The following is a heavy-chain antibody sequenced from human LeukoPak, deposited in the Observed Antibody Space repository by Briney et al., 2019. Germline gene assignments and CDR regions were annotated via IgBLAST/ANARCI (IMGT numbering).Heavy chain of an antibody. D-gene: IGHD5-12*01. V-gene: IGHV1-2*02. CDR2: INPNSGGT. CDR3: ARGPDIVATMGAFDI. Sequence: ASVKVSCKASGYTFTGYYMHWVRQAPGQGLEWMGWINPNSGGTNYAQKFQGRVTMTRDTSISTAYMELSRLRSDDTAVYYCARGPDIVATMGAFDIWGRGTMVTVSS. J-gene: IGHJ3*02. CDR1: GYTFTGYY.